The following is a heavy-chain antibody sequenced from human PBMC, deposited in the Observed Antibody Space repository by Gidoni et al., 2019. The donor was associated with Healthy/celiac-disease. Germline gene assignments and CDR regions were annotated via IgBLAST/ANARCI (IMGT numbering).Heavy chain of an antibody. CDR3: AKVDTAMTNYYYYGMDV. J-gene: IGHJ6*02. D-gene: IGHD5-18*01. CDR1: GFTFSNYG. V-gene: IGHV3-30*18. CDR2: LSKDGSNK. Sequence: QVQLVESGGGVVQPGRSLRLSCAASGFTFSNYGMHWVRQAPGKGLEWVAVLSKDGSNKYYEDSVKGRFTVSRDNSKNTLDLQMNSLRAEDTAVYYCAKVDTAMTNYYYYGMDVWGQGATVTVSS.